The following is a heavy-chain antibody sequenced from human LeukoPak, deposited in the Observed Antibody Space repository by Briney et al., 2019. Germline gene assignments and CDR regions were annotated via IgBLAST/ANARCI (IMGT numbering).Heavy chain of an antibody. CDR2: IYPGDSDT. J-gene: IGHJ4*02. Sequence: GESLKISCKGSGYIFTNYWIGWVRQMPRKGLEGMGIIYPGDSDTRYSPSSQGQVTISADKSISTAYLQWSSLKASDTAMYYCARLPTVTYFDYWGQGTLVTISS. D-gene: IGHD4-17*01. V-gene: IGHV5-51*01. CDR3: ARLPTVTYFDY. CDR1: GYIFTNYW.